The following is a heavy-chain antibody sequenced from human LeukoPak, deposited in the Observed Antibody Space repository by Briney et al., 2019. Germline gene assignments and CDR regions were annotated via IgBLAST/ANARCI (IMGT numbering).Heavy chain of an antibody. CDR3: ARGVLRTDYYDSSGSPVDFDY. CDR1: GYTFTGYY. V-gene: IGHV1-2*04. Sequence: GASVTVSCTASGYTFTGYYMHWVRQAPGQGLEWMGWINPNSGGTNYAQKFQGWVTMTRDTSISTAYMELSRLRSDDTAVYYCARGVLRTDYYDSSGSPVDFDYWGQGTLVTVSS. J-gene: IGHJ4*02. CDR2: INPNSGGT. D-gene: IGHD3-22*01.